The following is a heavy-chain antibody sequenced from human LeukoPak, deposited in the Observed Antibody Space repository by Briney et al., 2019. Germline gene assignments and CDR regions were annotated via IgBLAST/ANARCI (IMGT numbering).Heavy chain of an antibody. CDR2: ISSSGSTI. Sequence: GGSLRLSCAASGFTFSSYEMNWVRQAPGKGLEWVSYISSSGSTIYYADSVKGRFTISRDNAKNSLYLQMNSLRAEDTAVYYCARDITLLWFGELADFDYWGQGTLVTVSS. CDR1: GFTFSSYE. J-gene: IGHJ4*02. CDR3: ARDITLLWFGELADFDY. V-gene: IGHV3-48*03. D-gene: IGHD3-10*01.